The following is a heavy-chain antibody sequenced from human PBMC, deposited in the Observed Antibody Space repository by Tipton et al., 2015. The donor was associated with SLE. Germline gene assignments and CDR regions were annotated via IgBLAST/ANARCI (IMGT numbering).Heavy chain of an antibody. CDR2: IYPDDSDS. CDR3: ALGTTYYWYFDL. D-gene: IGHD2/OR15-2a*01. V-gene: IGHV5-51*01. CDR1: GYSFTNYG. J-gene: IGHJ2*01. Sequence: VQLVQSGAEVKKPGESLKISCTGSGYSFTNYGIGWVRQMPGKGLEWMGIIYPDDSDSRYSPSFQGQVTISADKSISTAYLQWSSLRASDTAMYYCALGTTYYWYFDLWGPGTLVTVSS.